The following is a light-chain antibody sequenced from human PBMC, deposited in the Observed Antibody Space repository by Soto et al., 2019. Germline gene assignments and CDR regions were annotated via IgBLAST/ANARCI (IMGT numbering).Light chain of an antibody. J-gene: IGKJ1*01. CDR3: QQLNSYP. Sequence: DIQLTQSPSFLSASVGDRVTITCRASQGISSYLAWYQQKPGKAPKLLIYAASTLQSGVPSRFSCSGSGTEFTLTISSLQPEDFATYYCQQLNSYPFGQGTKVEIK. V-gene: IGKV1-9*01. CDR1: QGISSY. CDR2: AAS.